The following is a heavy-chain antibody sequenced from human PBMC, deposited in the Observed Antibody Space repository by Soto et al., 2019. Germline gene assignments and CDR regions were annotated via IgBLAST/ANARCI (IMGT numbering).Heavy chain of an antibody. J-gene: IGHJ3*02. V-gene: IGHV4-30-2*01. CDR3: ARITTVFSAFDI. Sequence: QLQLQESGSGLVKPSQTLSLTCTVSGGSISSGGNSWSWIRQPPGKGLEWIGYIYHSGGTYYSPSLTSRLTISLDRSKNQFSLKLSSVTAADTAVYYCARITTVFSAFDIWGQGTIVTVSS. CDR2: IYHSGGT. CDR1: GGSISSGGNS. D-gene: IGHD4-4*01.